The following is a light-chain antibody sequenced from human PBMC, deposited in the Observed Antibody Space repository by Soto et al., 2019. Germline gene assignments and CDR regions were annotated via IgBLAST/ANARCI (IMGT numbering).Light chain of an antibody. CDR1: PSVSTSY. Sequence: EIVLTQSPGTLPLSPGERATLSCRASPSVSTSYLAWYQQKPGQAPRLLIYGASSRATGIPDRFSGSGSGTDFTLTISRLEPEDFAVYYCQQYGSSPPTFGQGTKVEIK. V-gene: IGKV3-20*01. CDR3: QQYGSSPPT. CDR2: GAS. J-gene: IGKJ1*01.